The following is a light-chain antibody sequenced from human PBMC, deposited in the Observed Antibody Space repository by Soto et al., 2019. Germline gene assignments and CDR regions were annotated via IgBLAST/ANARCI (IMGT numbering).Light chain of an antibody. J-gene: IGLJ1*01. Sequence: QSVLTQPRSVSGSPGQSVTISCTGTRSDVGGYNYVSWYQQHPGKAPKLMIYDVSKRPSGVPDRFSGSKSGNTASLTISGLQAEYEADYYCCSYAGSYTYVFGTGTKLTVL. CDR1: RSDVGGYNY. CDR2: DVS. V-gene: IGLV2-11*01. CDR3: CSYAGSYTYV.